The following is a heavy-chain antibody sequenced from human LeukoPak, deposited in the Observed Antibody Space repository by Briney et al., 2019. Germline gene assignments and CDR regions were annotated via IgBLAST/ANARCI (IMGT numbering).Heavy chain of an antibody. CDR3: ARDRGSGGDCYFDY. V-gene: IGHV4-30-4*01. CDR2: IYYSGST. Sequence: SETLSLTCTVSGGSISSGDYYWSWIRQPPGKGLEWIGYIYYSGSTYYNPSLKSQVTISVDTSKNQFSLKLSSVTAADTAVYYCARDRGSGGDCYFDYWGQGTLVTVSS. CDR1: GGSISSGDYY. J-gene: IGHJ4*02. D-gene: IGHD2-21*02.